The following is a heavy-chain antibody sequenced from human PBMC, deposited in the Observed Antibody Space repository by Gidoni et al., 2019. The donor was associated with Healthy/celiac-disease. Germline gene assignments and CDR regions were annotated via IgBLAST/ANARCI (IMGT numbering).Heavy chain of an antibody. CDR3: ARHHDGYSSSWSKRGVSGRFDP. CDR1: GGSISSSSYY. Sequence: QLQLQESCPGLVKPSETLSLTCTVSGGSISSSSYYWRWIRQPPGKGLEWMGSIYYSGSTYYNPSLKSRVTISVDTSKNQFSLKLSSVTAADTAVYYCARHHDGYSSSWSKRGVSGRFDPWGQGTLVTVSS. D-gene: IGHD6-13*01. V-gene: IGHV4-39*01. CDR2: IYYSGST. J-gene: IGHJ5*02.